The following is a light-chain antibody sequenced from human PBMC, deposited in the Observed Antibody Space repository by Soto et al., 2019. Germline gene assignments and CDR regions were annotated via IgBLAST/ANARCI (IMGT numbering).Light chain of an antibody. Sequence: DIQMTQSPSSLSASVGDRVTITCRASQSIRSYLNWYQQKPGKAPKLLIYAASSLQSGVPSRFSGSRSGTDFTLTISSLQPEDFATYYCQQSSEATWTFGQGTKVEIK. CDR3: QQSSEATWT. V-gene: IGKV1-39*01. J-gene: IGKJ1*01. CDR2: AAS. CDR1: QSIRSY.